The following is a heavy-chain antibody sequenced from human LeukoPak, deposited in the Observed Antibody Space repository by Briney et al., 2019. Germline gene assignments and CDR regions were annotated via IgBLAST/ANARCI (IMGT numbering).Heavy chain of an antibody. J-gene: IGHJ4*02. CDR3: ARGDRDSSSFFDY. CDR1: GGSISSYY. Sequence: PSETLSLTCTVSGGSISSYYWSWIRQPPGKGLEWIGYIYYSGSTNYNPSLKSRVTTSVDTSKNQFSLKLSSVTAADTAVYYCARGDRDSSSFFDYWGQGTLVTVSS. D-gene: IGHD6-13*01. V-gene: IGHV4-59*01. CDR2: IYYSGST.